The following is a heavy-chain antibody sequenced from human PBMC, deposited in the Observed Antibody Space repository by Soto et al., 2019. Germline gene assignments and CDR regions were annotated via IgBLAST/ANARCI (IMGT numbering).Heavy chain of an antibody. CDR2: IYSGGST. CDR1: GFTVISNY. CDR3: ARDRGSGWHYYYYGMDV. Sequence: GGSLRLSCAASGFTVISNYMSWVRQAPGKGLEWVSVIYSGGSTYYADSVKGRFTISRDNSKNTLYLQMNSLRAEDTAVYYCARDRGSGWHYYYYGMDVWGQGTTVTVSS. J-gene: IGHJ6*02. V-gene: IGHV3-53*01. D-gene: IGHD6-19*01.